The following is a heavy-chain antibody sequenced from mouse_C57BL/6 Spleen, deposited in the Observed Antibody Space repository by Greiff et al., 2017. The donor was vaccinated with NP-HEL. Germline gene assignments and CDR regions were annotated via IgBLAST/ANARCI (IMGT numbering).Heavy chain of an antibody. CDR1: GYAFSSYW. Sequence: QVQLKQSGAELVKPGASVKISCKASGYAFSSYWMNWVKQRPGKGLEWIGQIYPGDGDTNYNGKFKGKATLTADKSSSTAYMQLSSLTSEDSAVYFCAGGYDGHWYFDVWGTGTTVTVSS. V-gene: IGHV1-80*01. CDR2: IYPGDGDT. CDR3: AGGYDGHWYFDV. J-gene: IGHJ1*03. D-gene: IGHD2-2*01.